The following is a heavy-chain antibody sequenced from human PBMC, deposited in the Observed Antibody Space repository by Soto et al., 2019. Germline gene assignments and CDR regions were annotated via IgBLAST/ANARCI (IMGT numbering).Heavy chain of an antibody. CDR1: GFTFSSYG. D-gene: IGHD3-16*01. CDR3: AKDLDGLMDP. V-gene: IGHV3-30*18. Sequence: QVQLVESGGGVVQPGRSLRLSCAASGFTFSSYGMHWVRQAPGKGLEWVAVISYDGSNKYYADSVKGRFTISRDNSKNTVYLQMNCLRAEDTAVYYCAKDLDGLMDPWGQGTLVTVSS. CDR2: ISYDGSNK. J-gene: IGHJ5*02.